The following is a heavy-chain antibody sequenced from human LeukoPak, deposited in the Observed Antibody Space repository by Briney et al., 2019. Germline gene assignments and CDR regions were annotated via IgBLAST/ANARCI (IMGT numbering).Heavy chain of an antibody. Sequence: SETLSLTCVVYSGSFSGYSWTWIRQPPGKGLEWIGEINHSGSTNYNPSHKSRLTISVDTSKNQFSVKLTSVTAADTAVYYCARGGSSGYSSNYYPGDWFDPWGQGTLVTVS. D-gene: IGHD6-13*01. CDR2: INHSGST. J-gene: IGHJ5*02. V-gene: IGHV4-34*01. CDR3: ARGGSSGYSSNYYPGDWFDP. CDR1: SGSFSGYS.